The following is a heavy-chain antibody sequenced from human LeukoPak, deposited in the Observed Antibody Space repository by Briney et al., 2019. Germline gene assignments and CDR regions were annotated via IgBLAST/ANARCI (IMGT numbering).Heavy chain of an antibody. CDR1: GYTFTSYG. J-gene: IGHJ4*02. V-gene: IGHV1-18*01. Sequence: DSVKVSCKASGYTFTSYGISWVRQAPGQGLEWMGWISAYNGNTNYAQKLQGRVTMTTDTSTSTAYMELRSLRSDDTAVYYCARVRYYDSRGYYYDYYFDYWGQGTLVSVSS. CDR2: ISAYNGNT. D-gene: IGHD3-22*01. CDR3: ARVRYYDSRGYYYDYYFDY.